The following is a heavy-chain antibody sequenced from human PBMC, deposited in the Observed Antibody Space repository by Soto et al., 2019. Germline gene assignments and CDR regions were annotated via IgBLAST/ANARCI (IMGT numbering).Heavy chain of an antibody. CDR3: ARDPQPSVLTGGIAGYHGLDV. CDR2: IIPMFGTA. V-gene: IGHV1-69*01. CDR1: GGTFSSYL. D-gene: IGHD2-15*01. J-gene: IGHJ6*02. Sequence: QVQLVQSGAEVKKPGSSVKVSCKASGGTFSSYLISWVRQAPGQGLEWMGGIIPMFGTANYAQKFQGRVTITADESTSTAYMELSSLRSEDTALYYCARDPQPSVLTGGIAGYHGLDVWGQGTTATVAS.